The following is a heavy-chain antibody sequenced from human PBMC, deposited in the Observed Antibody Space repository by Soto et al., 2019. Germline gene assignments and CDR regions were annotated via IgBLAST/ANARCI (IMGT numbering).Heavy chain of an antibody. CDR3: ATAEVDY. CDR2: MNSDGSII. Sequence: PRLSCAVAGYTFRNHWMHWVRQAPGKGLEWVSRMNSDGSIINYKDSVKGRFTVSRDNAKNTLYLQMNSLRVEDTAVYYCATAEVDYWGPGTLVTVSS. CDR1: GYTFRNHW. J-gene: IGHJ4*02. V-gene: IGHV3-74*01.